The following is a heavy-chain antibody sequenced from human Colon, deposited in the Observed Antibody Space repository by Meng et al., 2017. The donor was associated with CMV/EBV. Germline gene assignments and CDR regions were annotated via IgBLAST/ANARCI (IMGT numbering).Heavy chain of an antibody. D-gene: IGHD3-3*01. J-gene: IGHJ4*02. CDR2: LNHSGGT. CDR1: GGSFNAYY. Sequence: QEQLQPWVAGLLKPPETLSLTCAISGGSFNAYYLTWIRQSPGKGLEWIGELNHSGGTNYNPSLKSRVTISIDTSKRHFSLRLTSVTAADTAVYYCARGRNGWLLPLDSWGQGTLVTVSS. CDR3: ARGRNGWLLPLDS. V-gene: IGHV4-34*01.